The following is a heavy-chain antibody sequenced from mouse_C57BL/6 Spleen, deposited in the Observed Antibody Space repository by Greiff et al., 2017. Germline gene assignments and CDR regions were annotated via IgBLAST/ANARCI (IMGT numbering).Heavy chain of an antibody. CDR3: ASLITTGMDY. D-gene: IGHD1-1*01. Sequence: EVQLVESGGGLVQPGGSLKLSRAASGFTFSDYYMYWVRQTPEKRLEWVAYISNGGGSTYYPDTVKGRFTISRDNAKNTLYLQMSRLKSEDTAMYYCASLITTGMDYWGQGTSVTVSS. CDR1: GFTFSDYY. CDR2: ISNGGGST. J-gene: IGHJ4*01. V-gene: IGHV5-12*01.